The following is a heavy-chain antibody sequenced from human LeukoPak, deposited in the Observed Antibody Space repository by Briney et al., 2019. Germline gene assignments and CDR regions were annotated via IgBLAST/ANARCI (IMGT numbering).Heavy chain of an antibody. V-gene: IGHV4-39*01. J-gene: IGHJ4*02. CDR1: GDSISSNNYD. CDR2: IYYSGNT. D-gene: IGHD5-18*01. CDR3: AGKRGYNLSF. Sequence: SETLSLTCTVSGDSISSNNYDWGWIRQPPGKGLEWIASIYYSGNTFYSPSLKSRVTISVDASKNQISLSLTSVTAADAALYYCAGKRGYNLSFWGQGTLVAVSS.